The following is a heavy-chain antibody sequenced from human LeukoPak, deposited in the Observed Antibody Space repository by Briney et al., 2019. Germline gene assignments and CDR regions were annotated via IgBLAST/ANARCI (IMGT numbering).Heavy chain of an antibody. CDR1: GFTFSSYA. J-gene: IGHJ6*02. V-gene: IGHV3-30*04. CDR3: ARDMGIVVVGYYYGMDV. CDR2: ISYDGSNK. Sequence: GRSLRLSCAASGFTFSSYAMHWVRQAPGKGLEWVAVISYDGSNKYYADSVKGRFTISRDNSKNTLYLQMNSLRAEDTAVYYCARDMGIVVVGYYYGMDVWGQGTTVTVSS. D-gene: IGHD2-2*03.